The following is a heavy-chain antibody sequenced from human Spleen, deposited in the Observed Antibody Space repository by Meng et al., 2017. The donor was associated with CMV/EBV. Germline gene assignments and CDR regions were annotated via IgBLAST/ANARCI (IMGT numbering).Heavy chain of an antibody. CDR1: NSAA. CDR2: TYYRSKWYN. D-gene: IGHD3-22*01. V-gene: IGHV6-1*01. Sequence: NSAAWNWIRQSPSRGLEWLGRTYYRSKWYNDYAVSVKSRITINPDTSKNQFSLQLNSVTPEDTAVYYCARGGYYDSSGYYYGNWVDPWGQGTLVTVSS. CDR3: ARGGYYDSSGYYYGNWVDP. J-gene: IGHJ5*02.